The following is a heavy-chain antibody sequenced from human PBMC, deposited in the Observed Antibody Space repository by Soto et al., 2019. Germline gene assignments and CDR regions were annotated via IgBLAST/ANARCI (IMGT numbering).Heavy chain of an antibody. J-gene: IGHJ4*02. D-gene: IGHD1-26*01. Sequence: QVQLQESGPGLVKPSETLSLICTVSGGSITNYYWSWIRQPPGKGLEWIGNIYYSGGTNYNPSLKGXAIXSXXTSQDQFSLNLISVTAADMAVYYCARPVGKWAFDYWGQGTLVSVSS. V-gene: IGHV4-59*08. CDR1: GGSITNYY. CDR2: IYYSGGT. CDR3: ARPVGKWAFDY.